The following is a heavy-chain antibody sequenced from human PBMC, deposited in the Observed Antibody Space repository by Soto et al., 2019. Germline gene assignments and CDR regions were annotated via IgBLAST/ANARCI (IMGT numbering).Heavy chain of an antibody. CDR3: ARFTVTTTGAFDI. J-gene: IGHJ3*02. CDR2: INPNSGGT. V-gene: IGHV1-2*04. CDR1: GYTFTGYY. D-gene: IGHD4-17*01. Sequence: ASVKVSCKASGYTFTGYYMHWVRQAPGQGLEWMGWINPNSGGTNYAQKFQGWVTMTRDTSISTAYMELSRLRSDDTAVYYCARFTVTTTGAFDIWGQGTMVTV.